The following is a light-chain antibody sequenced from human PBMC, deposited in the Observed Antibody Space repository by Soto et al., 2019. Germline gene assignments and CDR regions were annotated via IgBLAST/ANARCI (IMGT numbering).Light chain of an antibody. V-gene: IGKV1-39*01. CDR1: QGISSY. J-gene: IGKJ5*01. Sequence: DIQMTQSPSSLSASVGDRVTITCRASQGISSYLRWYQPKPGKAPKFLIYAASSLQRGVPSRFSGSGSGTDFTLTISSLQPEDCATYYCQRRYSTPITFGHGTRLAIK. CDR3: QRRYSTPIT. CDR2: AAS.